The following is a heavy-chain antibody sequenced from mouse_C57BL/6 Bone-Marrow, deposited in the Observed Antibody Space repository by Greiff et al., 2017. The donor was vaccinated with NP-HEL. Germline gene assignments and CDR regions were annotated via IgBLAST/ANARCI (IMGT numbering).Heavy chain of an antibody. D-gene: IGHD2-4*01. CDR3: ARVRLGGYFDV. J-gene: IGHJ1*03. CDR2: FTLYSDAT. CDR1: YFAFMASA. V-gene: IGHV1-49*01. Sequence: LMESGAESVRPGSSVKLSCKDSYFAFMASAMHWVKQRPGPGLEWIGSFTLYSDATEYSENFKGKATLTANTSSSTAYMELSSLTSEDSAVYYCARVRLGGYFDVWGTGTTVTVSS.